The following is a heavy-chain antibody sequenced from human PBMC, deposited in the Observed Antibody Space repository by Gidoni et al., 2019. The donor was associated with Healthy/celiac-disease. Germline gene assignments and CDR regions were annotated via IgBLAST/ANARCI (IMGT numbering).Heavy chain of an antibody. CDR3: ASGPSFYDAFDY. CDR1: GYTFTSYA. Sequence: QFHLVQSVAGVMKPGDSVKVSCKSSGYTFTSYAMHWLRQAPGHRLEWMGWINAGNGNTKYSQKLQGRVTITRDTSASTAYMELSSLRSEDTAVYYCASGPSFYDAFDYWGQGTLVTVSS. J-gene: IGHJ4*02. CDR2: INAGNGNT. D-gene: IGHD3-3*01. V-gene: IGHV1-3*01.